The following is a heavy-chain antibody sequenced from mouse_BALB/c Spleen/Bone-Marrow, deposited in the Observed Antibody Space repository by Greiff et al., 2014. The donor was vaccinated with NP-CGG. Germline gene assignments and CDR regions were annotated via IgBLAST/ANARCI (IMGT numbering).Heavy chain of an antibody. J-gene: IGHJ3*01. V-gene: IGHV1S41*01. Sequence: DLVKPGASVKLSCKASGYTFTSYWINWIKQRPGQGLEWIGRIPPGSGTTYYNEMFKGKATLTVDTSSTTAYIQLSSLPSEDSAVYFCARGSYYYGSSPPWFAYWGQGTLVTVSA. CDR2: IPPGSGTT. D-gene: IGHD1-1*01. CDR1: GYTFTSYW. CDR3: ARGSYYYGSSPPWFAY.